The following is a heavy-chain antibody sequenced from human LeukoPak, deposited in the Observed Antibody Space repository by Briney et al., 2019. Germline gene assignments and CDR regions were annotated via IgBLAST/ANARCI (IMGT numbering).Heavy chain of an antibody. J-gene: IGHJ4*02. CDR2: ISRSGNNM. Sequence: GGSLRLSCEASGFTFSDYYMSWIRQAPGKGLEWVSYISRSGNNMYYEDSVKGRFTSSRDNAKNSLYLQMDSLRAEDTAVYYCATRVLRDCWGQGTLVVVSS. CDR1: GFTFSDYY. D-gene: IGHD2-15*01. CDR3: ATRVLRDC. V-gene: IGHV3-11*01.